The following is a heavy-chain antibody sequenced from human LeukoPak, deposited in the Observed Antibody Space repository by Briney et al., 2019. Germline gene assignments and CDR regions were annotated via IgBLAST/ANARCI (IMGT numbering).Heavy chain of an antibody. V-gene: IGHV4-38-2*02. CDR1: GYSITSVYY. D-gene: IGHD3-10*01. J-gene: IGHJ5*02. Sequence: KTSETLSLTATVSGYSITSVYYWGWIRQPPGKGLEWIGSINHSGSTYYNPSLKSRVTISVNTSKNQFSLKLSSVTAADTAVYYCARSPRYRDIYGSGRVCWFDPWGQETLVTVSS. CDR2: INHSGST. CDR3: ARSPRYRDIYGSGRVCWFDP.